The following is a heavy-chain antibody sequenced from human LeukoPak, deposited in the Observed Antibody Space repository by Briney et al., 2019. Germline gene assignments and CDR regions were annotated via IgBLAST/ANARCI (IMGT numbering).Heavy chain of an antibody. D-gene: IGHD1-26*01. CDR1: GFTFTGHS. CDR3: AREKQSGGTPFDY. J-gene: IGHJ4*02. Sequence: GGSLRLSCVASGFTFTGHSMHWVRQAPGKGLEWVAVVSYDEKTIFYADTLKGRFTVSRDNSKNTVYLQMNSLRDEDTAVYYCAREKQSGGTPFDYWGQGSLVTVSS. V-gene: IGHV3-30*04. CDR2: VSYDEKTI.